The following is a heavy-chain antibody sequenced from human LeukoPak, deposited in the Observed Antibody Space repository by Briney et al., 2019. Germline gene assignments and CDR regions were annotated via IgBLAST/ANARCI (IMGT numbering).Heavy chain of an antibody. Sequence: GGSLRLSCAASGFTFSSYEMNWVRQAPGKGLEWVSYISSSGSTIYYADSVKGRFTISRDNAKNSLYLQMNSLRAEDTAVDYCARSYGDRAVDYWGQGTLVTVSS. CDR1: GFTFSSYE. J-gene: IGHJ4*02. CDR3: ARSYGDRAVDY. D-gene: IGHD4-17*01. CDR2: ISSSGSTI. V-gene: IGHV3-48*03.